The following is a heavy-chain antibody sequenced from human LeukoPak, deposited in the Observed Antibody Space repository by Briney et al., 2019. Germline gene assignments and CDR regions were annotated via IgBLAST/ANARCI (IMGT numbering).Heavy chain of an antibody. CDR3: ASSSLEIKWGSYRYTNAFDI. CDR2: IEPGDSDT. CDR1: GYSITSYW. J-gene: IGHJ3*02. Sequence: GESLKISCKGSGYSITSYWIGWVRQMPGKGLEWMGIIEPGDSDTRYSPSFQGQVTISADKSISTAYLQWSSLKASDTAMYYCASSSLEIKWGSYRYTNAFDIWGQGTMVTVSS. V-gene: IGHV5-51*01. D-gene: IGHD3-16*02.